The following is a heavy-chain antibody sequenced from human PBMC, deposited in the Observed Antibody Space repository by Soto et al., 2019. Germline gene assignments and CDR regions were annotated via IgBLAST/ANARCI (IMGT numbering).Heavy chain of an antibody. CDR3: ARAAGYCSSTSCYKASGVFDY. V-gene: IGHV4-30-4*01. Sequence: QVQLQESGPGLVKPSQTLSLTCTVSGGSISSGDYYWSWIRQPPGKGLEWIGYIYYSGSTYYNPSLKSRVTISVETSKNQFSLKLSSVTAADTAVYYCARAAGYCSSTSCYKASGVFDYWGQGTLVTVSS. D-gene: IGHD2-2*02. J-gene: IGHJ4*02. CDR2: IYYSGST. CDR1: GGSISSGDYY.